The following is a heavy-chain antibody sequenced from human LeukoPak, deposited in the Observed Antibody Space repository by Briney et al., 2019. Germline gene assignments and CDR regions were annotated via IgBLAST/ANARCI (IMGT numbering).Heavy chain of an antibody. D-gene: IGHD3-10*01. CDR1: GGSISSYY. CDR3: ARNRLYGSGSGDFDH. CDR2: IYNSGST. V-gene: IGHV4-4*07. Sequence: PSETLSLTCTVSGGSISSYYWSWIRQPAGKGLEWIGRIYNSGSTNYNPSLKSRVTISVDASKNQFSLKLNSVTAADAAVYYCARNRLYGSGSGDFDHWGQGTLVTVSS. J-gene: IGHJ4*02.